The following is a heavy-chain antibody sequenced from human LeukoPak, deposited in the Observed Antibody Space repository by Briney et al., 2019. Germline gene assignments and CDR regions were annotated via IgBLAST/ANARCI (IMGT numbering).Heavy chain of an antibody. V-gene: IGHV4-59*08. D-gene: IGHD3-22*01. CDR2: IYYSGTT. CDR1: GGSFSGYY. CDR3: GRYDGSGYIDY. J-gene: IGHJ4*02. Sequence: SETLSLTCAVYGGSFSGYYWSWIRQPPGKGLEWIGFIYYSGTTNYNPSLKSRVTISVDTSKNQFSLRLSSATAADTAVYYCGRYDGSGYIDYWGQGTLVTVSS.